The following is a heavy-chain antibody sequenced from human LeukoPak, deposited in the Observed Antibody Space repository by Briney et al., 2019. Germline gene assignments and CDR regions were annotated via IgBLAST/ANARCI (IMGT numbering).Heavy chain of an antibody. CDR3: ARGKVAKGYYYYYGMDV. D-gene: IGHD5-12*01. J-gene: IGHJ6*04. CDR1: GGSCSGYY. Sequence: PSETLSLTCAVYGGSCSGYYWSWIRQPPGKGLEWIGEINHSGSTNYNPSLKSRVTISVDTSKNQFSLKLSSVTAADTAVYYCARGKVAKGYYYYYGMDVWGKGTTVTVSS. CDR2: INHSGST. V-gene: IGHV4-34*01.